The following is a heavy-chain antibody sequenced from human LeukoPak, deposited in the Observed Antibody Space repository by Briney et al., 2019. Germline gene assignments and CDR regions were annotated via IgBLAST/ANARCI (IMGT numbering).Heavy chain of an antibody. D-gene: IGHD3-10*01. V-gene: IGHV4-4*02. CDR2: IYHSGST. J-gene: IGHJ4*02. CDR1: GGSISSSNW. Sequence: SETLSLTCAVSGGSISSSNWWSWVRQPPGKGLEWIGEIYHSGSTNYNPSLKGRVTISVDKSKNQFSLKLSSVTAADTAVYYCARVPYYGSTIDYWGQGTLVTVSS. CDR3: ARVPYYGSTIDY.